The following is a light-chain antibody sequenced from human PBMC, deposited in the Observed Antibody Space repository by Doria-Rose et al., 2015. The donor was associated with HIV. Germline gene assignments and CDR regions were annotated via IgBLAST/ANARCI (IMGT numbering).Light chain of an antibody. CDR2: AAS. V-gene: IGKV1-39*01. CDR3: QQSYSTPLT. Sequence: DIRMTQSPSSLSASVGDRVTITCRASQSTGSFLNWYQQKPGKAPKLLIYAASSLQNGVPPRFSGSGSGTDFTLTISSLQPEGFATYFCQQSYSTPLTFGGGTKVEIK. CDR1: QSTGSF. J-gene: IGKJ4*01.